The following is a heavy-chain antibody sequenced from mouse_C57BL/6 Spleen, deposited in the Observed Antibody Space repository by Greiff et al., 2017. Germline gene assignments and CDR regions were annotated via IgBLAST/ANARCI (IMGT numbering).Heavy chain of an antibody. CDR3: ARANYGSSRYAMGY. CDR2: IYPGDGDT. V-gene: IGHV1-82*01. J-gene: IGHJ4*01. Sequence: QVQLQQSGPELVKPGASVKISCKASGYAFSSSWMNWVKQRPGKGLEWIGRIYPGDGDTNYNGKFKGKATLTADKSSSTAYIQLSSLTSEDSAVYFCARANYGSSRYAMGYWGKGTSVTVSS. CDR1: GYAFSSSW. D-gene: IGHD1-1*01.